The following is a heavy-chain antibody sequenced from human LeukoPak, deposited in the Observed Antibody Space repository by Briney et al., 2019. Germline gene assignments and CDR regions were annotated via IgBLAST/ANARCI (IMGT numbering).Heavy chain of an antibody. J-gene: IGHJ6*03. CDR3: AKDGDRGITIFGVVTRHYYYYYMDV. V-gene: IGHV3-7*03. CDR2: IKQDGSDK. Sequence: GGSLRLSCAASGFTFSSYWMSWVRQAPGKGLEWVANIKQDGSDKYYVDSVKGRFTISRDNSKNTLYLQMNSLRAEDTAVYYCAKDGDRGITIFGVVTRHYYYYYMDVWGKGTTVTVSS. CDR1: GFTFSSYW. D-gene: IGHD3-3*01.